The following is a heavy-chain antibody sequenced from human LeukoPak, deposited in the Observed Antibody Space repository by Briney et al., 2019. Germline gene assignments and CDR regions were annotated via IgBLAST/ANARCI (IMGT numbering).Heavy chain of an antibody. V-gene: IGHV4-59*01. CDR3: ARGSLDYYGSGSYYNALGAFDI. CDR2: IYYSGST. D-gene: IGHD3-10*01. Sequence: SETLSLTCTVSGGSISSYYWSWIRQPPGKGLEWTGYIYYSGSTNYNPSLKSRVTISVDTSKNQFSLKLSSVTAADTAVYYCARGSLDYYGSGSYYNALGAFDIWGQGTMVTVSS. CDR1: GGSISSYY. J-gene: IGHJ3*02.